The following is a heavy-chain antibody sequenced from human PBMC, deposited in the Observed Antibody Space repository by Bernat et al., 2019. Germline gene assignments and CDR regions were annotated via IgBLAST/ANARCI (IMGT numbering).Heavy chain of an antibody. CDR1: GFTFSSYW. D-gene: IGHD2-15*01. V-gene: IGHV3-15*01. CDR3: TADTPLQGSGEFDY. CDR2: IKSGGTT. Sequence: EVQLVESGGGLVQPGGSLRLSCAASGFTFSSYWMSWVRQSPGKGLEWVGLIKSGGTTDYAAPVKGRFTISRDASKNTLYLQMNSLNTEDTAVYYCTADTPLQGSGEFDYWGQGTLVTVSS. J-gene: IGHJ4*02.